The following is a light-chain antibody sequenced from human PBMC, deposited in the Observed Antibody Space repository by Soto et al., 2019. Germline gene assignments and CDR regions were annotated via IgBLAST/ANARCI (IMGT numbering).Light chain of an antibody. CDR2: EGI. J-gene: IGLJ3*02. CDR3: CSYAGGNPFDWM. V-gene: IGLV2-23*03. CDR1: SSDVGSYNL. Sequence: QSALTQPASVSGSPGQSITISCTGISSDVGSYNLVSWYQQHPGKAPQLMIYEGIKRPSGVSDRFSASESGNTASLTIAGLQAADEADYYCCSYAGGNPFDWMFGGGTKVTVL.